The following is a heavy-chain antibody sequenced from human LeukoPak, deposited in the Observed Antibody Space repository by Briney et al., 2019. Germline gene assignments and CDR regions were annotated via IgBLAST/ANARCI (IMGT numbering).Heavy chain of an antibody. V-gene: IGHV3-21*01. D-gene: IGHD6-19*01. CDR2: ISSSSSYI. CDR3: AKSKPQPYGWMVNYFDY. CDR1: GFTFSSYS. J-gene: IGHJ4*02. Sequence: GGSLRLSCAASGFTFSSYSMNWVRQAPGKGLEWVSSISSSSSYIYYADSVKGRFTISRDNAKNSLYLQMNSLRAEDTAVYYCAKSKPQPYGWMVNYFDYWGQGTLVTVSS.